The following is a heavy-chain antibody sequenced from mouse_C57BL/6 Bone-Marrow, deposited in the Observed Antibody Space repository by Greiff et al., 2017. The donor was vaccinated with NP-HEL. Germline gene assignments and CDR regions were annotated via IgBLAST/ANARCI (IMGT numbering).Heavy chain of an antibody. J-gene: IGHJ3*01. CDR2: IYPGDGDT. CDR3: AKLGRRFAY. Sequence: VKLMESGPELVKPGASVKISCKASGYAFSSSWMNWVKQRPGKGLEWIGRIYPGDGDTNYNGKFKGKATLTADKSSSTAYMQLSSLTSEDSAVYFCAKLGRRFAYWGQGTLVTVSA. D-gene: IGHD4-1*01. CDR1: GYAFSSSW. V-gene: IGHV1-82*01.